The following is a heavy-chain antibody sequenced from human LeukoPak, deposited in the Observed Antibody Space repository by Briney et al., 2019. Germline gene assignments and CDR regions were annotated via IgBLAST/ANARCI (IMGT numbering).Heavy chain of an antibody. V-gene: IGHV3-23*01. J-gene: IGHJ4*02. CDR3: ASDTGSFVY. Sequence: PGGSLRLSCAASGFTFTSYSMNWVRQAPGKGLEWVSTISGGGGSTYYADSVKGRFTISRDNSKNTLYLQMNSLRAEDTAVYYCASDTGSFVYWGQGTLVTVSS. CDR2: ISGGGGST. CDR1: GFTFTSYS. D-gene: IGHD1-14*01.